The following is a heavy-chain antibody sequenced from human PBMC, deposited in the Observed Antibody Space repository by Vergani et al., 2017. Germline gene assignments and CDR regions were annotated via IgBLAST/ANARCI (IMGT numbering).Heavy chain of an antibody. CDR2: IRYDGSNK. Sequence: QVQLVESGGGVVQPGGSLRLSCAASGFTFSSYGMHRVRQAPGKGLEWVAFIRYDGSNKYYADSVKGRFNISRDNSKNTLYLQMNSLRAEDTAVYYCAKDFFGPSAEWELPGYVGDWGQGTLVTVSS. CDR3: AKDFFGPSAEWELPGYVGD. J-gene: IGHJ4*02. V-gene: IGHV3-30*02. CDR1: GFTFSSYG. D-gene: IGHD1-26*01.